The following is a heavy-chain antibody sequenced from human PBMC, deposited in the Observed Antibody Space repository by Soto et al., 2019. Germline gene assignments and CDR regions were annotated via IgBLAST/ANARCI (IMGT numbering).Heavy chain of an antibody. CDR3: ARDMAHAPTLSDY. J-gene: IGHJ4*03. Sequence: PVGSLRLSCAASGFLFNSYTMNWVRQAPGQGLEWVASIGSSGDYIHYADAVKGRFTISRDNAKKSLYLQMSRVRVEDAAVYHCARDMAHAPTLSDYWGPGTLVTVSS. V-gene: IGHV3-21*01. D-gene: IGHD3-10*01. CDR1: GFLFNSYT. CDR2: IGSSGDYI.